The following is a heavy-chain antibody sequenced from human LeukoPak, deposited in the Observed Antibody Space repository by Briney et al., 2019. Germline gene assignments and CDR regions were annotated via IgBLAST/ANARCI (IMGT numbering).Heavy chain of an antibody. V-gene: IGHV3-21*01. CDR1: GFTFSTYS. J-gene: IGHJ5*02. CDR2: ITGSNSYI. D-gene: IGHD3-10*01. CDR3: ARDQNFYGTGRGFDP. Sequence: GSLRLSCAASGFTFSTYSMNWVRQAPGKGLEWVSSITGSNSYIHYADSVKGRFTISRDNAKNSLYLQMNSLRAEDTAIYYCARDQNFYGTGRGFDPWGQGTLVTVSS.